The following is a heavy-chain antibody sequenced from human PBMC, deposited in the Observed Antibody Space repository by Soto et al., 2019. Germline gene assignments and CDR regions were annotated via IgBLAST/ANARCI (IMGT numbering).Heavy chain of an antibody. D-gene: IGHD6-6*01. V-gene: IGHV1-2*02. CDR2: INPNSGGT. Sequence: AASVKVSCEASGYTFTGYYMHWVRQAPGQGLEWMGWINPNSGGTNYAQKFQGRVTMTRDTSISTAYMELSRLRSDDTAVYYCARVSAGSSSSIDFDYWGQGTLVTVTS. CDR1: GYTFTGYY. J-gene: IGHJ4*02. CDR3: ARVSAGSSSSIDFDY.